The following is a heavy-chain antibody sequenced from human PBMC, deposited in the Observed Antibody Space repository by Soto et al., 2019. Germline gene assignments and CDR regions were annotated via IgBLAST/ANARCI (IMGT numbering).Heavy chain of an antibody. CDR1: GDTFTKYD. CDR2: MNPNNGST. CDR3: ARRKERSGPNYFDY. V-gene: IGHV1-8*01. J-gene: IGHJ4*02. D-gene: IGHD6-25*01. Sequence: QVPLVQSGAEVTTPGASVKVSCKASGDTFTKYDINWVRQAPGQGLEWMGWMNPNNGSTGYAQKFRGRVTMTRDTSISTAYMELSSLTSEDTAVYYCARRKERSGPNYFDYWGQGTLVTVSS.